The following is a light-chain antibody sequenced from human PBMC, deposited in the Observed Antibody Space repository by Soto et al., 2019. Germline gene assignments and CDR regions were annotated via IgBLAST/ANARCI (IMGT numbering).Light chain of an antibody. V-gene: IGKV1-5*01. CDR1: QFVSSF. CDR2: DVS. CDR3: QQYYISWS. J-gene: IGKJ1*01. Sequence: DIQMTQSPSTLSASVGDRVTITCRASQFVSSFLSWYQQKPGKVPKLLIFDVSILASGVPSRFSGSGSGTEFTLTIRSLQPEDFATYSCQQYYISWSFGQGTKV.